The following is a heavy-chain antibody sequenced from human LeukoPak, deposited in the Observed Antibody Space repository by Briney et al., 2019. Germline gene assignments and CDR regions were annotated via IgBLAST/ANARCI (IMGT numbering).Heavy chain of an antibody. CDR3: ARPGGYCSSTSCYTGIYFDY. Sequence: GESLKISCKGSGYSFTSYWIGWVRQMPGKGLEWMGIIYPGDSDTRYSPSFQGQVTISADKSISTAYLQWSSLKASDTAMCYCARPGGYCSSTSCYTGIYFDYWGQGTPVTVSS. J-gene: IGHJ4*02. V-gene: IGHV5-51*01. CDR2: IYPGDSDT. CDR1: GYSFTSYW. D-gene: IGHD2-2*02.